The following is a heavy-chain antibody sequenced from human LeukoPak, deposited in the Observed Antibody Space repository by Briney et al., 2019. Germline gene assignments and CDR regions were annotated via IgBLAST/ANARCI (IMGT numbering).Heavy chain of an antibody. CDR1: GGSKSSGSDY. J-gene: IGHJ5*02. D-gene: IGHD1-26*01. CDR2: IYTSGST. CDR3: ASVNTSHRRGYWFDP. V-gene: IGHV4-61*02. Sequence: SETLSLTCTVSGGSKSSGSDYWSWIRQPAGKGLEWIGRIYTSGSTNYNPSLKSRVTISVDTSKNQFSLKLSSVTAADTAVYYCASVNTSHRRGYWFDPWGQGTLVTVSS.